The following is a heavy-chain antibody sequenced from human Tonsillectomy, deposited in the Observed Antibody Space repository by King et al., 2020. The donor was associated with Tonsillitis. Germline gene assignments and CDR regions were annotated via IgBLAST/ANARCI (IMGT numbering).Heavy chain of an antibody. D-gene: IGHD3-16*02. J-gene: IGHJ4*02. Sequence: VQLVESGGGVVQPGRSLRLSCAASGFTFSSSAMHWVRQAPGKGLEWVSVISYDGSNKYYADSVKGRFIISRDNSKNTLYLQMNSLRAEDTAVYYCARDGSTDEITFGGVIVPHFDYWGQGTLVTVSS. CDR1: GFTFSSSA. CDR2: ISYDGSNK. CDR3: ARDGSTDEITFGGVIVPHFDY. V-gene: IGHV3-30*04.